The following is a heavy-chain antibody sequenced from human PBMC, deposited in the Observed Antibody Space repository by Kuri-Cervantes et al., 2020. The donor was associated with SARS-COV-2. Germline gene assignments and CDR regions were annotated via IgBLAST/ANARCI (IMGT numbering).Heavy chain of an antibody. CDR1: GGSISSYY. J-gene: IGHJ6*02. V-gene: IGHV4-59*12. CDR2: IYYSGST. CDR3: ARALRILYYGMDV. Sequence: SETLSLTCTVSGGSISSYYWSWTRQPPGKGLEWIGYIYYSGSTNYNPSLKSRVTISVDTSKNQFSLKLSSVTAADTAVYYCARALRILYYGMDVWGQGTTVTVSS.